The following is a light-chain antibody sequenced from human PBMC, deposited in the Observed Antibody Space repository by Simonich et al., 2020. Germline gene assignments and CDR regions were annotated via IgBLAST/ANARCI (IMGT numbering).Light chain of an antibody. J-gene: IGKJ5*01. CDR3: MQSIQLPIT. CDR2: EGS. CDR1: QSLLHSDGKTY. Sequence: DIVMTQTPLSLSVTPGQPASISCKSSQSLLHSDGKTYLYWYLQKPGQSPQLLIYEGSNRFSGVPDRFSGSGSGTDFTPKISRVEAEDVGVYYCMQSIQLPITFGQGTRLEIK. V-gene: IGKV2D-29*02.